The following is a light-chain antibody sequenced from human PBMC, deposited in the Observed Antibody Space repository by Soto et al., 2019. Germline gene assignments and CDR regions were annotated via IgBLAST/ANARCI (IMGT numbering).Light chain of an antibody. Sequence: DFVMSQSPLPLPVTLGEPASISCRSGQSLQHRNGYNYLAWYLQKPGQSPRLLIYLGSLRASGVPDRFRGSGSGTDFTLKISRVEAEDVGVYYCMQALQTPITFGQGTRLEIE. CDR3: MQALQTPIT. CDR2: LGS. CDR1: QSLQHRNGYNY. J-gene: IGKJ5*01. V-gene: IGKV2-28*01.